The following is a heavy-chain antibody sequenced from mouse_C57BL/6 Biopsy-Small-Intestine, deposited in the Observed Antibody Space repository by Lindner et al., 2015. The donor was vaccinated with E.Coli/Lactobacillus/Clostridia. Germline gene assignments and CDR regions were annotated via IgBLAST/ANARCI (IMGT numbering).Heavy chain of an antibody. D-gene: IGHD2-3*01. J-gene: IGHJ4*01. CDR1: GFNIKDYY. CDR3: TRDGYPWLWDY. Sequence: VQLQESGAELVKPGASVKLSCTASGFNIKDYYMHWVKQTPVHGLEWIGAIDPETGGTAYNQKFKGKAILTADKSSSTAYMELRSLTSEDSAVYYCTRDGYPWLWDYWGQGTSVTVSS. CDR2: IDPETGGT. V-gene: IGHV1-15*01.